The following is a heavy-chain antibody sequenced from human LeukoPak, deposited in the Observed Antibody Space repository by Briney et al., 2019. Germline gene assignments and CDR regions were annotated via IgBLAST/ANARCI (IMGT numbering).Heavy chain of an antibody. Sequence: GGSLRLSCAASGFTFSSYGMHWVRQAPGKGLEYVSAISSNGGSTYYANSVKGRFTISRDNSKNTLYLQMGSLRAEDMAVYYCARRRGSGPEGFDYWGQGTLVTVSS. CDR2: ISSNGGST. J-gene: IGHJ4*02. V-gene: IGHV3-64*01. D-gene: IGHD3-16*01. CDR3: ARRRGSGPEGFDY. CDR1: GFTFSSYG.